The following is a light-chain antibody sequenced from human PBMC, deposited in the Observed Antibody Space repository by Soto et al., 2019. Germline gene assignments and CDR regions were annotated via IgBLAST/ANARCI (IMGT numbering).Light chain of an antibody. Sequence: VIWMTQSPSLLSASTGDRVTISXLMSQGISSYLAWYQQKPGKAPELLIYAASTLQSGVPSRFSGSGSGTDFTLTISCLQSEDFATYYCQQYYSFPRTFGQGTKVDIK. CDR1: QGISSY. J-gene: IGKJ1*01. V-gene: IGKV1D-8*01. CDR3: QQYYSFPRT. CDR2: AAS.